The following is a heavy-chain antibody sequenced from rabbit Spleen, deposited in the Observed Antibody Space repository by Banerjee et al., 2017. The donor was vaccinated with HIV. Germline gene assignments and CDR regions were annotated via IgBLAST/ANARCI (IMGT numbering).Heavy chain of an antibody. D-gene: IGHD2-1*01. J-gene: IGHJ4*01. CDR2: IYAGSSGST. Sequence: QQQLEESGGGLVKPGGTLTLTCKASGIDFSSNYQMCWVRQAPGKGLEWIACIYAGSSGSTYYATWAKGRFTISKTSSTTVTLQMTSLTAADTATYFCARLAAMTMVIRKWYYFNLWGPGTLVTVS. V-gene: IGHV1S45*01. CDR1: GIDFSSNYQ. CDR3: ARLAAMTMVIRKWYYFNL.